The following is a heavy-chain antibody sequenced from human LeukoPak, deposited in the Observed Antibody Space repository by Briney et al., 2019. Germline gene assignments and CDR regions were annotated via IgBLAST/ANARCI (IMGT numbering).Heavy chain of an antibody. D-gene: IGHD7-27*01. CDR1: GYTFTSYG. CDR3: ARERGLSPNWGSARTKKNWFDP. Sequence: VASVKVSCKASGYTFTSYGISWVRQAPGQGLEWMGIINPSGGSTSYAQKFQGRVTMTRDTSTSTVYMELSSLRSEDTAVYYCARERGLSPNWGSARTKKNWFDPWGQGTLVTVSS. J-gene: IGHJ5*02. V-gene: IGHV1-46*01. CDR2: INPSGGST.